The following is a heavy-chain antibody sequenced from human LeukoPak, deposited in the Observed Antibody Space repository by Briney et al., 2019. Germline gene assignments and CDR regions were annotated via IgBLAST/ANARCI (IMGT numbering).Heavy chain of an antibody. V-gene: IGHV3-66*01. Sequence: GGSLRLSCAASGFTVSSNYMSWVRQAPGKGLEWVSVIYSGGSTYYADSVKGRFTISRDNSKNTLYLQMNSLRAEDTAVYYCARVEGSSWYGAFDIWGQGTMVTVSS. D-gene: IGHD6-13*01. CDR2: IYSGGST. CDR3: ARVEGSSWYGAFDI. J-gene: IGHJ3*02. CDR1: GFTVSSNY.